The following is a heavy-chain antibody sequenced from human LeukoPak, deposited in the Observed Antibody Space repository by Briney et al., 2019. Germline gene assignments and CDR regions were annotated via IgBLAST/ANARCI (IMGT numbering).Heavy chain of an antibody. CDR3: AAVGEWLSNAFNT. CDR1: GFTFSIAW. CDR2: IKSRGDGETR. D-gene: IGHD3-3*01. J-gene: IGHJ3*02. Sequence: RPGGSLRLSCAASGFTFSIAWMSRVRQAPGKGLEWVGRIKSRGDGETRDYAAPVKDRFIISRDDSKNTLYLQMNSLRTEDTAIYYCAAVGEWLSNAFNTWGQGTLVTVSA. V-gene: IGHV3-15*01.